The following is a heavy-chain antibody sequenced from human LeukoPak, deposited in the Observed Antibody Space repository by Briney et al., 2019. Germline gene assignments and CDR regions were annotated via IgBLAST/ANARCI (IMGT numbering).Heavy chain of an antibody. CDR2: IYTSGST. CDR1: GGSISSGSYY. CDR3: ARDSNLPAALYHYMDV. V-gene: IGHV4-61*02. J-gene: IGHJ6*03. Sequence: SQTLSLTCTVSGGSISSGSYYWSWIRQPAGKGLEWIGRIYTSGSTNYNPSLKSRVTRSVDTSKNQFSLKLSSVTAADTAVYYCARDSNLPAALYHYMDVWGKGTTVTVSS. D-gene: IGHD2-2*01.